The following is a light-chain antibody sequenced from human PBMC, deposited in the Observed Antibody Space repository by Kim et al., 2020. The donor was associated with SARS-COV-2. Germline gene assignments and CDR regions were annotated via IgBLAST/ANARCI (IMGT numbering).Light chain of an antibody. J-gene: IGLJ3*02. CDR3: AAWDDSLNGPV. CDR2: SNN. CDR1: TSNIGSNS. Sequence: ELTQPPSASGTPGQRVTISCSGSTSNIGSNSVNWYQQLPGTAPKLLIYSNNQRPSGVPDRFSGSKSGTSASLAISGLQSEDEADYYCAAWDDSLNGPVFGGGTKLTVL. V-gene: IGLV1-44*01.